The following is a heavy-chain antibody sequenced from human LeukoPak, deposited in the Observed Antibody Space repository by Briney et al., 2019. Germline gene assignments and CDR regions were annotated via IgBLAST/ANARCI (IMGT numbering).Heavy chain of an antibody. CDR3: ARDLIAAAVFYWFDP. V-gene: IGHV7-4-1*02. J-gene: IGHJ5*02. CDR1: GYTFTSYA. CDR2: INTNTGNP. Sequence: ASVKVSCKASGYTFTSYAMNWVRQAPGQGLEWMGWINTNTGNPTYAQGFTGRFVFSLDTSVSTAYLQISSLKVEDTAVYYCARDLIAAAVFYWFDPWGQGTLVTVSS. D-gene: IGHD6-13*01.